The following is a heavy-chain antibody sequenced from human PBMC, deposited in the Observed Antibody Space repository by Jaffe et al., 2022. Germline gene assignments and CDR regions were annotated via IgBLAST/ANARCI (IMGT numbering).Heavy chain of an antibody. CDR1: GYTFTGYY. CDR2: INPNSGGT. V-gene: IGHV1-2*02. Sequence: QVQLVQSGAEVKKPGASVKVSCKASGYTFTGYYMHWVRQAPGQGLEWMGWINPNSGGTNYAQKFQGRVTMTRDTSISTAYMELSRLRSDDTAVYYCARAAAPSNRDIVVVPVNFYAFDIWGQGTMVTVSS. D-gene: IGHD2-2*01. J-gene: IGHJ3*02. CDR3: ARAAAPSNRDIVVVPVNFYAFDI.